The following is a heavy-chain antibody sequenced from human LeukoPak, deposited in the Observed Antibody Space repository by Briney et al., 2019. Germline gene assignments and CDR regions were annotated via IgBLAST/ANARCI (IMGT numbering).Heavy chain of an antibody. V-gene: IGHV3-21*01. D-gene: IGHD3-22*01. J-gene: IGHJ4*02. CDR3: VRGPPYYDSSGYYYDY. Sequence: GGSLRLSCAASGFTFSTYSMNWVRQAPGKGLEWVSSISGSSIYIYYADSVKGRFTISRDNAKNSLYLQMNSLRAEDTAVHYCVRGPPYYDSSGYYYDYWGQGTLVTVSS. CDR2: ISGSSIYI. CDR1: GFTFSTYS.